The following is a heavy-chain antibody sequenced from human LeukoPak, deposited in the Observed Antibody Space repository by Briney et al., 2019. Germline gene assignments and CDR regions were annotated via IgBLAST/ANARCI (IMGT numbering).Heavy chain of an antibody. CDR2: INWNGGST. J-gene: IGHJ5*02. CDR1: GFTFSDYY. V-gene: IGHV3-20*04. D-gene: IGHD3-10*01. Sequence: GGSPRLSCEASGFTFSDYYMSWIRQAPGKGLEWVSGINWNGGSTGYADSVKGRFTISRDNAKNSLYLQMNSLRAEDTALYYCARDKATMVLSWGQGTLVTVSS. CDR3: ARDKATMVLS.